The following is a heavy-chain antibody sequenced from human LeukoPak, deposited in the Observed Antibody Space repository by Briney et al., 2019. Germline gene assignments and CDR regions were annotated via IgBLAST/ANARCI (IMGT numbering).Heavy chain of an antibody. D-gene: IGHD2-2*01. CDR1: GFTFSSHW. CDR2: IKPDESER. J-gene: IGHJ4*02. CDR3: AGDFPRAIYCNNTICSPGFDY. V-gene: IGHV3-7*01. Sequence: GGSLRLSCAASGFTFSSHWMSWVRQAPGKGLEWVANIKPDESERYYVDSVKGRFTISRDNAKNSLFLQMNSLRAEDTAVYYCAGDFPRAIYCNNTICSPGFDYWGQGTLVTVSS.